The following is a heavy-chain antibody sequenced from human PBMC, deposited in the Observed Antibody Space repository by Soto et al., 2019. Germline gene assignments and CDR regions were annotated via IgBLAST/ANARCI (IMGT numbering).Heavy chain of an antibody. J-gene: IGHJ3*02. V-gene: IGHV1-3*01. Sequence: SVEVSCKASGYTFTSYGIHWVRQAPGQRLEWTGWINAGNGNTKYSEKFQGRVTITRDTSASTAYMELSSLRSEDTAVYYCARDQVSSGWYIGSLDAFDIWGQGTMVTVSS. CDR3: ARDQVSSGWYIGSLDAFDI. D-gene: IGHD6-19*01. CDR1: GYTFTSYG. CDR2: INAGNGNT.